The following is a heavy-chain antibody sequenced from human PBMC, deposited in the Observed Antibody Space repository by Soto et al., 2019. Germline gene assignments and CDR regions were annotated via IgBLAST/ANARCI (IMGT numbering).Heavy chain of an antibody. J-gene: IGHJ4*02. CDR1: GFSLSTSGVG. Sequence: SGPTLVNPTQTLTLTCTFSGFSLSTSGVGVGWIRQPPGKALEWLALIYWDDDKRYSPSLKSRLTITKDTSKNQVVLTMTNMDPVDTATYYCAHSLARLNYYDSSGYYFPNDYWGQGTLVTVSS. V-gene: IGHV2-5*02. D-gene: IGHD3-22*01. CDR3: AHSLARLNYYDSSGYYFPNDY. CDR2: IYWDDDK.